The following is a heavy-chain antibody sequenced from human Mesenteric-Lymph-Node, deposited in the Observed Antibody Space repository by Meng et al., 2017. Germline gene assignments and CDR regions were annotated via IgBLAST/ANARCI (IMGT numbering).Heavy chain of an antibody. CDR3: ARGLYCGGDCYSEPLYYFDY. Sequence: QRRRQGPGPGLVKPSGNLSLNCTGSGGSASIGGYYGGWSRQPPGKGLGWIGYIYYSGSTNYNPSLKSRVTISVDTSKNQFSLKLSSVTAADTAVYYCARGLYCGGDCYSEPLYYFDYWGQGTLVTVSS. D-gene: IGHD2-21*02. CDR2: IYYSGST. V-gene: IGHV4-61*08. CDR1: GGSASIGGYY. J-gene: IGHJ4*02.